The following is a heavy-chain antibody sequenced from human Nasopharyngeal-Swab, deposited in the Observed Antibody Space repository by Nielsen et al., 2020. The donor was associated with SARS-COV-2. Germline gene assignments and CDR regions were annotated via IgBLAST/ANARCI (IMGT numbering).Heavy chain of an antibody. CDR2: ISTTSDYI. J-gene: IGHJ4*02. V-gene: IGHV3-21*04. D-gene: IGHD3-16*01. CDR1: GFTFTDYV. Sequence: GESLKISCAASGFTFTDYVMNWVRQAPGKGLEWVSSISTTSDYIYYADSVKGRFTISRDNARNSLHLQMHSLRAEDTAVYYCARDVWGPDYWGQGILVTVSS. CDR3: ARDVWGPDY.